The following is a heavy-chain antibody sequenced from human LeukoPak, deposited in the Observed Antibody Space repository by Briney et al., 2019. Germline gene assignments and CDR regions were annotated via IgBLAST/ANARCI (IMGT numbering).Heavy chain of an antibody. V-gene: IGHV1-2*02. Sequence: DSVKVSCKASGYTFTGYHMHWVRQAPGQGLEWMEWINPNSGATLYAQKFQGRVTMTRDTSINTAYMELSSLRSDDTAVYYCTRAKRVIFDYWGQGTLVTVSS. D-gene: IGHD1-1*01. CDR2: INPNSGAT. CDR1: GYTFTGYH. J-gene: IGHJ4*02. CDR3: TRAKRVIFDY.